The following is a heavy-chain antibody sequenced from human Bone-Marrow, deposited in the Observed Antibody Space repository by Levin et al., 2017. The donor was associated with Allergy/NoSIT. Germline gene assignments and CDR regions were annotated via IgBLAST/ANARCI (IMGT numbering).Heavy chain of an antibody. V-gene: IGHV5-51*01. CDR1: GYRFTSNW. Sequence: RASVKVSCKGSGYRFTSNWIAWVRQMPGKGLEWMGIIHPSDSETTYSPSFQGQVTISVDKSINTAYLQWASVKASDTAIYYCARQKISYFDSWGQGTLVTVSS. J-gene: IGHJ4*02. CDR3: ARQKISYFDS. CDR2: IHPSDSET.